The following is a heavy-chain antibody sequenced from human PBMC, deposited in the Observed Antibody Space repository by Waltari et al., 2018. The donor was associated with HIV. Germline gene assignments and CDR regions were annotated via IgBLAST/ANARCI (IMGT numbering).Heavy chain of an antibody. CDR2: INAGNGNT. CDR3: ASRYCSGGSCYPGPWDYGMDV. D-gene: IGHD2-15*01. Sequence: QVQLVQSGAEVKKPGASVKVSCKASGYTFTSYAMHWVRQAPGQRLEWMGWINAGNGNTKYSQKFQGRVTITRDTSASTAYMELSSLRSEDTAVYYCASRYCSGGSCYPGPWDYGMDVWGQGTTVTVSS. V-gene: IGHV1-3*01. J-gene: IGHJ6*02. CDR1: GYTFTSYA.